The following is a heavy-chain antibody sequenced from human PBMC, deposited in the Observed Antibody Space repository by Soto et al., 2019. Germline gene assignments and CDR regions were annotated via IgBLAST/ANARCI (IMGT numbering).Heavy chain of an antibody. D-gene: IGHD6-6*01. CDR1: GYTFTSYA. Sequence: ASVKVSCKASGYTFTSYAMHWVRQAPGQRLEWMGWISAYNGNTNYAQKLQGRVTMTTDTSTSTAYMELRSLRSDDTAVYYCARDLEYSSSGPSYWGQGTLVTVPS. CDR2: ISAYNGNT. CDR3: ARDLEYSSSGPSY. J-gene: IGHJ4*02. V-gene: IGHV1-18*01.